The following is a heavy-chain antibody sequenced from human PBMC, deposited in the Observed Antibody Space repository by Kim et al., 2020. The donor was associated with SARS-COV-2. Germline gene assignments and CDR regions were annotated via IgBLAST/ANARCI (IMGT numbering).Heavy chain of an antibody. CDR2: IDPSAGGT. CDR1: GYTFTAYN. J-gene: IGHJ4*02. Sequence: ASVKVSCKTSGYTFTAYNIHWVRQTPGQGLEWMGLIDPSAGGTSYTERFQGRLTVTRDTSTNTVYMELGSLRSDDTAVYYCARVYSADSSGCGYWGQGTL. CDR3: ARVYSADSSGCGY. V-gene: IGHV1-46*01. D-gene: IGHD5-12*01.